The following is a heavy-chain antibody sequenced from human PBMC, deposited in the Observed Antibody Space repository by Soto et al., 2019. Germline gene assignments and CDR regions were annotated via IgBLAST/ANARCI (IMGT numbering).Heavy chain of an antibody. CDR3: AKVLIGTLRGNFDY. CDR1: GFTFCSYA. D-gene: IGHD2-21*01. V-gene: IGHV3-23*01. Sequence: GGCLRIDCSASGFTFCSYAMSWVRQDPGKGLEWVSGITGSGGNTYYADSVKGRFTISRDNSENTLYLQMNSLRVEDTAEYYCAKVLIGTLRGNFDYWAQGTQVTLSS. CDR2: ITGSGGNT. J-gene: IGHJ4*02.